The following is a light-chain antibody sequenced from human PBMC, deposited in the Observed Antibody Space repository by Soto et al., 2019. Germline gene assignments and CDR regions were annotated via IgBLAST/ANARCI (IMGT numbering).Light chain of an antibody. CDR2: GNI. CDR1: SSNIGAGYD. Sequence: QSVLTQPPSVSGAPGQRVTISCTGSSSNIGAGYDVHWYQHLPGTAPKLLIYGNINRPSGVPDRFSGSQSGTSASLAITGLQAEDEADYYCQSSDSSLSGAVVFGGGTKLPS. V-gene: IGLV1-40*01. CDR3: QSSDSSLSGAVV. J-gene: IGLJ2*01.